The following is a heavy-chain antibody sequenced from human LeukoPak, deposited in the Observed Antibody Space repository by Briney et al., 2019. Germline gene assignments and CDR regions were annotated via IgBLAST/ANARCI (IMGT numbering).Heavy chain of an antibody. CDR1: GFTFSYYW. Sequence: GGSLRLSCAASGFTFSYYWMSWVRQAPGKGPEWVANIKQDGSEEYYVDSVKGRFTISRDNAKNSLYLQMNSLRAGDTAVYHCARDMVFGVVIDSYYYGMDVWGQGTTVTVSS. J-gene: IGHJ6*02. V-gene: IGHV3-7*01. CDR3: ARDMVFGVVIDSYYYGMDV. D-gene: IGHD3-3*01. CDR2: IKQDGSEE.